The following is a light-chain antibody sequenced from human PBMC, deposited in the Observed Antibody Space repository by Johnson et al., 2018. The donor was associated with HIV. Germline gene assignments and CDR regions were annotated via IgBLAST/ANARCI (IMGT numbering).Light chain of an antibody. CDR2: DNN. Sequence: QSVLTQPPSMSAAPGQRVTISCSGSSSNIGNNYVSWYQQVPGTAPKLLIYDNNRRPSGIPDRFSGSKSGTSATLGITGLQTGDEADYYCGTWDSSLSRGGFGTGTKVTVL. V-gene: IGLV1-51*01. CDR1: SSNIGNNY. CDR3: GTWDSSLSRGG. J-gene: IGLJ1*01.